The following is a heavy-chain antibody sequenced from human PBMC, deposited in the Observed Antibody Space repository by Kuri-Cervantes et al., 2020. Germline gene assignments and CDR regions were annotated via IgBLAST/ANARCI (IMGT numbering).Heavy chain of an antibody. J-gene: IGHJ4*02. CDR3: ARFLIAAAGMVDY. CDR1: GGSISSSSYY. D-gene: IGHD6-13*01. Sequence: PGGSLRLSCTVSGGSISSSSYYWGWIRQPPGKGLEWIGSIYYSGSTYYNPSLKSRVTISVDTSKNQFSLKLSSVTAADTAVYYCARFLIAAAGMVDYWGQGTLVTVSS. CDR2: IYYSGST. V-gene: IGHV4-39*01.